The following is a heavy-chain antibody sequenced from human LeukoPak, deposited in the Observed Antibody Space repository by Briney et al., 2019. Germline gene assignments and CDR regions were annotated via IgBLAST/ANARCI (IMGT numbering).Heavy chain of an antibody. CDR3: ARDEPLRGSYSSSSPPFDY. V-gene: IGHV3-30*04. Sequence: VGSLRLSCAASGFTFSSYAMHWVRQAPGKGLEWVAVISYDGSNKYYADSVKGRFTISRDNSKNTLYLQMNSLRAEDTAVYYCARDEPLRGSYSSSSPPFDYWGQGTLVTVSS. J-gene: IGHJ4*02. D-gene: IGHD6-6*01. CDR1: GFTFSSYA. CDR2: ISYDGSNK.